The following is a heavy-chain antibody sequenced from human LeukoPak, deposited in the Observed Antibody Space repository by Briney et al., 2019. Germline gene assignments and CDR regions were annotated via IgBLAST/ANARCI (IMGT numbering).Heavy chain of an antibody. CDR3: AKGLRTGVRPYVGYHYYMDV. CDR1: GFTSSTYA. V-gene: IGHV3-23*01. CDR2: ISGTGGGT. J-gene: IGHJ6*03. D-gene: IGHD1-26*01. Sequence: GGSLRLSCAASGFTSSTYAMSWVREAPGEGLEWVSAISGTGGGTAYADSVKGRFTISRDISKNTLHLQMNSLRAEDTAVYYCAKGLRTGVRPYVGYHYYMDVWRKGATPTLSS.